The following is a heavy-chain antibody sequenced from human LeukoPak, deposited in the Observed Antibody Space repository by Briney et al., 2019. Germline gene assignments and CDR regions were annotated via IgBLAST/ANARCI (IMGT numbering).Heavy chain of an antibody. CDR2: ISYDGSNK. CDR3: AKDQSAMIVVNDAFDI. J-gene: IGHJ3*02. Sequence: PGRSLRLSCAASGFTFSSYGMHWVRQAPGKGLEWVAVISYDGSNKYYADSVKGRFTISRDNSKNTLYLQMNSLRAEDTAVYYCAKDQSAMIVVNDAFDIWGQGTMVTVSS. D-gene: IGHD3-22*01. CDR1: GFTFSSYG. V-gene: IGHV3-30*18.